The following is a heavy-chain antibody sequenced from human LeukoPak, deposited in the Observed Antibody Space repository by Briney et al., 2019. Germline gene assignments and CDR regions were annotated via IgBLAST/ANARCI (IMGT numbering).Heavy chain of an antibody. D-gene: IGHD5-24*01. CDR3: ARQMATITGLFDY. V-gene: IGHV1-46*01. J-gene: IGHJ4*02. CDR1: GYTFTTYC. CDR2: INPSGGNT. Sequence: ASVKVSCKASGYTFTTYCMHWVRQAPGQGLEWMGIINPSGGNTDYAQKFQGRVTMTRDTSTSTVYMELSSLRSDDTAVYYCARQMATITGLFDYWGQGTLVTVSS.